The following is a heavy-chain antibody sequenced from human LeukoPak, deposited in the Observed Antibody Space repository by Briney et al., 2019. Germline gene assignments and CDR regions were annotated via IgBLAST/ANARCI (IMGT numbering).Heavy chain of an antibody. CDR3: ARGGDYYYYMDV. CDR2: IYYSGRT. Sequence: SETLSLTRSVSGDSLRNQCWGWIRQPPGKGLEWIGYIYYSGRTNYSPSLKSRVTMSVDTSKNQFSLRLSSVTAADTAVYYCARGGDYYYYMDVWGKGTTVTVSS. J-gene: IGHJ6*03. CDR1: GDSLRNQC. V-gene: IGHV4-59*11.